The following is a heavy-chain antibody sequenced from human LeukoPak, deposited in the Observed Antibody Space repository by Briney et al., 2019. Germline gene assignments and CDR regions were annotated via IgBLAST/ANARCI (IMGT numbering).Heavy chain of an antibody. CDR3: ATDTATTLFDY. CDR2: MNPNSGNT. D-gene: IGHD5-18*01. J-gene: IGHJ4*02. V-gene: IGHV1-8*01. CDR1: GYTFTSYD. Sequence: ASVKVSCKASGYTFTSYDINWVRQATGQGLEWMGWMNPNSGNTGYARKFQGRVTMTRNTSISTAYMELSSLRSEDTAVYYCATDTATTLFDYWGQGTLVTVSS.